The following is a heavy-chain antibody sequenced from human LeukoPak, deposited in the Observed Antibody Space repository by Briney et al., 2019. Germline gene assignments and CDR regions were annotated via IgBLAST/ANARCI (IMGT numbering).Heavy chain of an antibody. Sequence: GGSLRLSCAASGFTFSTYGIHWVRQAPGKGLDWVAVISYDGSNKYYADSVKGRFDISRDNSKDTAYLQVNSLRVEDTGVHYCAKGRAVVASSPEFDYWGQGTLVTVSS. J-gene: IGHJ4*02. CDR3: AKGRAVVASSPEFDY. CDR1: GFTFSTYG. D-gene: IGHD3-10*01. CDR2: ISYDGSNK. V-gene: IGHV3-30*18.